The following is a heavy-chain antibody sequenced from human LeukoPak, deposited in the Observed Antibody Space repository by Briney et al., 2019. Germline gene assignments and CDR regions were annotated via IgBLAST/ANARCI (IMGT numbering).Heavy chain of an antibody. CDR1: GGSISSYY. D-gene: IGHD1-1*01. CDR3: ARQLERPPYYYYMDV. J-gene: IGHJ6*03. V-gene: IGHV4-4*09. Sequence: ASETLSLTCTVSGGSISSYYWSWIRQPPGKGLEWIGYIYTSGSTNYNPSLKSRVTISVDTSKNQFSLKLSSVTAADTAVYYCARQLERPPYYYYMDVWGKGTTVTVSS. CDR2: IYTSGST.